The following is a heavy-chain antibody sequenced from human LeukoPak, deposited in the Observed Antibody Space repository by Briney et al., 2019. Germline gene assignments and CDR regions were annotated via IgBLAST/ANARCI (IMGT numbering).Heavy chain of an antibody. Sequence: GGSLRLSCAASGFTFSSYWMHWVRQAPGKRLVWVSRIKSDGSTRYADSVKGRFTISRDNAKNTVSLQMNSLRAEDTGVYYCARAPSEIGGYYPEYFRHWGQGTLVTVPP. J-gene: IGHJ1*01. D-gene: IGHD3-22*01. V-gene: IGHV3-74*01. CDR1: GFTFSSYW. CDR3: ARAPSEIGGYYPEYFRH. CDR2: IKSDGST.